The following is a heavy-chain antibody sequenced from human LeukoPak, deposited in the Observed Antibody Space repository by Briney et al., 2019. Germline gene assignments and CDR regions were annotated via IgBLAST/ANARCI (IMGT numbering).Heavy chain of an antibody. D-gene: IGHD3-16*01. J-gene: IGHJ4*02. V-gene: IGHV3-7*01. CDR1: GFTFSSYW. CDR3: ANGRQLGY. Sequence: GGSLRLSCGASGFTFSSYWMIWVRQAPGKGLEWVANIKEDGSEKYYVASVKGRFSISRDNAKNPLYLQMNSLRAEDTAVYYCANGRQLGYWGQGTLVTVSP. CDR2: IKEDGSEK.